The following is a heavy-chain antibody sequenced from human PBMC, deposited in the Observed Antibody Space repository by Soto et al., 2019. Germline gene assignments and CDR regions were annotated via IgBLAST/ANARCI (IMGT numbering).Heavy chain of an antibody. V-gene: IGHV5-10-1*01. J-gene: IGHJ4*02. CDR3: ASGYTYGHFDY. Sequence: GESLKISCEASGSSFTSYWISWVRQMPGKGLEWMGRIDPSDSYVNYSPSFQGHVTISADRSINTVYLQWSSLRASDTAMYFCASGYTYGHFDYWGQGALVTVSS. CDR2: IDPSDSYV. D-gene: IGHD5-18*01. CDR1: GSSFTSYW.